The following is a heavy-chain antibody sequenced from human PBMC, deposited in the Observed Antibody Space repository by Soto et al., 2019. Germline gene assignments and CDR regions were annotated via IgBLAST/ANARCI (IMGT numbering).Heavy chain of an antibody. CDR1: GVSISRYS. D-gene: IGHD5-12*01. CDR3: ARREYNAYGYFDC. Sequence: ASETLSLTCTVSGVSISRYSWSWLRQSPGKGLEWIGYIYDSGNTNYNPSLRSRVTISSDTSKSQFSLKLSSVTAADTAVYYCARREYNAYGYFDCWGQGTLVTVSS. J-gene: IGHJ4*02. V-gene: IGHV4-59*12. CDR2: IYDSGNT.